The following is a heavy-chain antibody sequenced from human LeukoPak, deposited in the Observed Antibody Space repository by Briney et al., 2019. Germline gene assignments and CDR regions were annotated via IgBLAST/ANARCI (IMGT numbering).Heavy chain of an antibody. D-gene: IGHD4-17*01. CDR1: GGSISSGDYY. V-gene: IGHV4-30-4*01. J-gene: IGHJ4*02. CDR2: IYYSGST. CDR3: ARDHPDYGQWNYFDY. Sequence: PSETLSLTCTVSGGSISSGDYYWSWIRQPPGKGLEWIGYIYYSGSTYYNPSLKSRVTISVDTSKNQFSLKLSSVTAADTAVYYCARDHPDYGQWNYFDYWGQGTLVTVSS.